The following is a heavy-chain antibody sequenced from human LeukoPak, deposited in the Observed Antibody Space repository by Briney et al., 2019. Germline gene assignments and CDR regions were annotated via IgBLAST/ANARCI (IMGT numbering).Heavy chain of an antibody. D-gene: IGHD5-18*01. CDR3: ASHADTPMVKYWYFDL. CDR1: GIVFSGSA. V-gene: IGHV3-73*01. J-gene: IGHJ2*01. CDR2: IRNKANIYAT. Sequence: GGSLRLSCAASGIVFSGSAMHWVRQASGKGLEWVGRIRNKANIYATAYSASVEGRFTISRDDSKNTAYLQMNSLKTEDTAMYYCASHADTPMVKYWYFDLWGRGTLVTVSS.